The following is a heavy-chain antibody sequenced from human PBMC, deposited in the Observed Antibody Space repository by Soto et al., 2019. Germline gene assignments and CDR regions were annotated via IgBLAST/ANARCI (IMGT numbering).Heavy chain of an antibody. CDR3: ARDPHLPFRITMVRGVIGFDY. D-gene: IGHD3-10*01. Sequence: GGSLRLSCAASGFTFSSYSMNWVRQAPGKGLEWVSSISSSSSYIYYADSVKGRFTISRDNAKNSLYLQMNSLRAEDTAVYYCARDPHLPFRITMVRGVIGFDYWGQGTLVTVSS. CDR1: GFTFSSYS. J-gene: IGHJ4*02. CDR2: ISSSSSYI. V-gene: IGHV3-21*01.